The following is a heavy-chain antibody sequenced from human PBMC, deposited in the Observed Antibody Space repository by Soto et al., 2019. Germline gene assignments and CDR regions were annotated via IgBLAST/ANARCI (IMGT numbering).Heavy chain of an antibody. J-gene: IGHJ4*02. CDR3: AREFWPNSYPDY. CDR2: IYYSGST. CDR1: GCSISSGGYY. D-gene: IGHD2-2*01. V-gene: IGHV4-31*03. Sequence: PSETLSLTCTVSGCSISSGGYYWSWIRQHPGKGLEWIGYIYYSGSTYYNPSLKSRVTISVDTSKNQFSLKLSSVTAADTAVYYCAREFWPNSYPDYWGQGTLVTVSS.